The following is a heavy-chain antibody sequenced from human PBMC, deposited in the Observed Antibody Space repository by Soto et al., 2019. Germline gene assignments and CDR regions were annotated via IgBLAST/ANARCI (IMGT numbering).Heavy chain of an antibody. V-gene: IGHV1-3*04. J-gene: IGHJ5*02. CDR1: GYTFTRHA. CDR3: AKSGSSGPGNWFDA. Sequence: QVHLVQSGADVKKPGASVKVSCKASGYTFTRHAIHWVRQAPGQRLEWLGFINIANGDTKSSLTSRGRVTITWDTSATTAYMDLSSLESEDAAVYYCAKSGSSGPGNWFDAWGQGTLVSVSS. D-gene: IGHD6-25*01. CDR2: INIANGDT.